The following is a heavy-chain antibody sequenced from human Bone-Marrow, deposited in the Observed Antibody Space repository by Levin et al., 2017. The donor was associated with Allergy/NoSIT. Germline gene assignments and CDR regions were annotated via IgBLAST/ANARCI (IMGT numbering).Heavy chain of an antibody. D-gene: IGHD3-10*01. CDR3: ARDQAPLTMIWGFDF. Sequence: GESLKISCVASGFAFSDYGIHWARQAPGKGLEWVAGISADGRKKYYADFVEGRFIISKDNSKSTLHLQLNSLRPEDTAVYYCARDQAPLTMIWGFDFWGQGTLVAVSS. V-gene: IGHV3-30*03. CDR1: GFAFSDYG. J-gene: IGHJ4*02. CDR2: ISADGRKK.